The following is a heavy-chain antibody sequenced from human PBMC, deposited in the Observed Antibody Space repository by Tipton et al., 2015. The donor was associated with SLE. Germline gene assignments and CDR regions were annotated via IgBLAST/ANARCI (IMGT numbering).Heavy chain of an antibody. V-gene: IGHV4-4*02. D-gene: IGHD3-16*01. CDR2: IHRRGST. Sequence: SGDSVSSDKWWSWVRQSPGKGLEWIGEIHRRGSTNYNPSVKSRVTISVDSSKNQFSLRKNSVTAADTAIYYCVAQEGGRDDAFDIWGQGTVVNVSS. CDR3: VAQEGGRDDAFDI. J-gene: IGHJ3*02. CDR1: GDSVSSDKW.